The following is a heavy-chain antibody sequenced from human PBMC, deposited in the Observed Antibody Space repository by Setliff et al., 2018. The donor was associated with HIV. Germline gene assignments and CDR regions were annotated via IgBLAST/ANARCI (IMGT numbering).Heavy chain of an antibody. J-gene: IGHJ6*02. V-gene: IGHV3-23*01. CDR3: ARRGGGSGHYYYYGMDV. D-gene: IGHD3-10*01. CDR1: GFIFNNYA. CDR2: ISGSGGST. Sequence: GGSLRLSCAASGFIFNNYAMSWVRQAPGKGLEWVSVISGSGGSTYVADSVKGRFTISRDNSKNTLYLQMNSLRAEDTAVYYCARRGGGSGHYYYYGMDVWGQGTTVTVSS.